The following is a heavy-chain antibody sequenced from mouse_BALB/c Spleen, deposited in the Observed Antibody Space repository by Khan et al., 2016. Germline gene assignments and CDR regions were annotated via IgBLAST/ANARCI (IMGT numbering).Heavy chain of an antibody. CDR3: AMDKGGLLFDY. CDR2: IRNKANGYTT. D-gene: IGHD2-10*01. CDR1: GFTFTDYY. J-gene: IGHJ2*01. V-gene: IGHV7-3*02. Sequence: EVELVESGGGLVQPGGSLRLSCATSGFTFTDYYMTWVRQPPRKALEWLGFIRNKANGYTTEYSASVKGRFTISRDNSQSILYLQMNTLRTEDIATYYCAMDKGGLLFDYWGQGTTLTVSS.